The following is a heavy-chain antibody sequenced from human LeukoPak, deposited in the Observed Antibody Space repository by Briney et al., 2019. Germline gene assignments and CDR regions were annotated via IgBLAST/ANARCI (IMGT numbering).Heavy chain of an antibody. CDR1: GYTFTGYY. CDR3: ARVPPSGYSSSWYPLNFDY. D-gene: IGHD6-13*01. J-gene: IGHJ4*02. Sequence: ASVKVSCKASGYTFTGYYMHWVRQAPGQGLEWMGWINPNSGGTNYAQKFQGWVTMTRDTSISTAYMELSRLRSDDTAVYYCARVPPSGYSSSWYPLNFDYWGQGTLVTVSS. CDR2: INPNSGGT. V-gene: IGHV1-2*04.